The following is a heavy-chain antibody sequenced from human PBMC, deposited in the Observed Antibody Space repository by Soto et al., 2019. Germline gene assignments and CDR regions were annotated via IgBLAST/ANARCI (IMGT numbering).Heavy chain of an antibody. CDR1: GGSVSSGTYY. V-gene: IGHV4-61*01. CDR2: IYYSGST. J-gene: IGHJ4*02. CDR3: ARGSHFDSSGFVY. D-gene: IGHD3-22*01. Sequence: QVRLQESGPGLVKPSETLSLTCTVAGGSVSSGTYYWTWIRQPPGKGLEWIGYIYYSGSTNYNPSLKSRVNISADKSKNQFSLNLRSVTAADTAVYYCARGSHFDSSGFVYWGPGALVTVSS.